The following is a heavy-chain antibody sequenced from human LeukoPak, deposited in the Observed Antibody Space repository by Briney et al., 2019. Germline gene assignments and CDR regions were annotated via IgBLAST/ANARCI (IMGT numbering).Heavy chain of an antibody. V-gene: IGHV3-48*02. D-gene: IGHD3-16*01. CDR1: GFSFSSYR. J-gene: IGHJ3*01. Sequence: PGGSLRLSCAASGFSFSSYRTTWVRQAPGKGLEWVSYISSTSTTYYADSVKGRFTISRDNVKNSLYLQMNSLRDEDTALYYCARDKYGGLWGQGTMVTVSS. CDR2: ISSTSTT. CDR3: ARDKYGGL.